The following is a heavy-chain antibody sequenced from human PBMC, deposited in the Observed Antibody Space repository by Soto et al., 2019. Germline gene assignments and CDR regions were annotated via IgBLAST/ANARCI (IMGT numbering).Heavy chain of an antibody. CDR2: IYYSGST. CDR1: GGSISSYY. CDR3: ARGYGDYGTYYYYYYMDV. J-gene: IGHJ6*03. Sequence: QVQLQESGPGLVKPSETLSLTCTVSGGSISSYYWSWIRQPPGKGLEWIRSIYYSGSTNYNPSLKSRVTISVDTSKNQFSLKLRSVTAADTAVYYCARGYGDYGTYYYYYYMDVWAKGTTVTVSS. V-gene: IGHV4-59*01. D-gene: IGHD4-17*01.